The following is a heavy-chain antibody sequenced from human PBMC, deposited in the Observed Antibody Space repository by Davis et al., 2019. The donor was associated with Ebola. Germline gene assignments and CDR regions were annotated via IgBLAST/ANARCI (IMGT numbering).Heavy chain of an antibody. CDR2: INHSGST. Sequence: SETLSLTCPVYGGSFSGYYCSWIRQPPGKGLAYIGEINHSGSTNYNPSLKSRVTISVDTSKNQFSLKLSSVTAAETAVYYCARFARRLDYWGQGTLVIVSS. V-gene: IGHV4-34*01. D-gene: IGHD3-10*01. CDR3: ARFARRLDY. CDR1: GGSFSGYY. J-gene: IGHJ4*02.